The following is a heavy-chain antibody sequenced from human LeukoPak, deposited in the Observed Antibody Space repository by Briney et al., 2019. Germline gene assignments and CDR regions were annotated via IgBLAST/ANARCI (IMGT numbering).Heavy chain of an antibody. CDR3: ARARYCSGGSCYAEY. CDR2: IYHGDSDT. Sequence: GESLKISCKGSGYSFTTYWIGWVRQMPGKGLEWMGIIYHGDSDTRYSPSFQGQVTISADKSTSTAYLQWSSLKASDTAMYYCARARYCSGGSCYAEYWGQGTLVTVSS. V-gene: IGHV5-51*01. CDR1: GYSFTTYW. J-gene: IGHJ4*02. D-gene: IGHD2-15*01.